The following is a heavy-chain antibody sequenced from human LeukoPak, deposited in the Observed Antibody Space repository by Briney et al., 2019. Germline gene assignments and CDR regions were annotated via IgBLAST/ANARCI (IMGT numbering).Heavy chain of an antibody. V-gene: IGHV4-39*07. D-gene: IGHD5-24*01. J-gene: IGHJ3*02. Sequence: PSETLSLTCTVSGGSIGSSSYYWGWIRQPPGKGLEWIGSIYYSGSTYYNPSLKSRVTISVDTSKNQFSLKLSSVTAADTAVYYCARGSRWLLDAFDIWGQGTMVTVSS. CDR3: ARGSRWLLDAFDI. CDR1: GGSIGSSSYY. CDR2: IYYSGST.